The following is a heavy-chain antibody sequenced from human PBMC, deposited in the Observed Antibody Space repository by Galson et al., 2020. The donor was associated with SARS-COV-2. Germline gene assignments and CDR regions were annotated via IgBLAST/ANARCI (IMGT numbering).Heavy chain of an antibody. Sequence: SVKVSCKASGYTFTHYEIHWVRQAPVQGLEWMGWLNPHSGNTGYAQKFQGRVTMTRTTSISTAYMELNSLTSEDTAVYYCARSNDDVETWFDPWGQGTLVTVSS. CDR3: ARSNDDVETWFDP. V-gene: IGHV1-8*01. D-gene: IGHD1-1*01. CDR1: GYTFTHYE. J-gene: IGHJ5*02. CDR2: LNPHSGNT.